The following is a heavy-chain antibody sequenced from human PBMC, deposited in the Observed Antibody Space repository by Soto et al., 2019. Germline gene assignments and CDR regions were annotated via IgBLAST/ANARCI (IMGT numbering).Heavy chain of an antibody. Sequence: SETLSLTCTVSGGSISSSSYYWGWIRQPPGKGLEWIGSIYYSGSTYYNPSLKSRVTISVDTSKNQFSLKLSSVTAADTAVYYCASRTTCYCSSTSCQCPNGMDVWGQGTTVTVSS. CDR2: IYYSGST. CDR1: GGSISSSSYY. V-gene: IGHV4-39*01. D-gene: IGHD2-2*01. CDR3: ASRTTCYCSSTSCQCPNGMDV. J-gene: IGHJ6*02.